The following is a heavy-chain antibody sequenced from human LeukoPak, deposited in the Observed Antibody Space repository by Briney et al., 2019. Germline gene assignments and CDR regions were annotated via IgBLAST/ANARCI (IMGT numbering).Heavy chain of an antibody. Sequence: GGSLRLSCAASGFTFSSYSMNWVRQAPGKGLEWVSSISSSSSYVYYADSVKGRFTISRDNAKNSLYLQMNSLRAEDTAVYYCASEYQGGFDIWGQGTMVTVSS. CDR3: ASEYQGGFDI. V-gene: IGHV3-21*01. CDR1: GFTFSSYS. D-gene: IGHD2-2*01. CDR2: ISSSSSYV. J-gene: IGHJ3*02.